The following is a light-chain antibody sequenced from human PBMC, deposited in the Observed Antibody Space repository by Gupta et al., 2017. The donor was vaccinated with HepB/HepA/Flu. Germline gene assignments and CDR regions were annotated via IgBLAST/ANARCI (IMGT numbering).Light chain of an antibody. V-gene: IGKV3-15*01. CDR3: QHHNYWPPYT. CDR2: GAS. J-gene: IGKJ2*01. CDR1: QSVSSN. Sequence: EIVMTQYPATLSVSPGERATLSCSASQSVSSNLAWYQQKPGQAPRLLIYGASTRATGIPARFSGSGCGTDFTLTISSRQSEDFAVYYCQHHNYWPPYTFGQGTKLEIK.